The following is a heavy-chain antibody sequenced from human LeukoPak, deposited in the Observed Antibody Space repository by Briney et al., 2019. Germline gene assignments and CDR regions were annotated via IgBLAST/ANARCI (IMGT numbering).Heavy chain of an antibody. CDR3: ARAYYDSSGSENYFDY. V-gene: IGHV4-39*07. CDR2: IYYSGST. D-gene: IGHD3-22*01. J-gene: IGHJ4*02. Sequence: PSETLSLTCTVSGGSISSSSYYWGWIRQPPGKGLEWIGSIYYSGSTYYNPSLKSRVTISVDTSKNQFSLKLSSVTAADTAVYYCARAYYDSSGSENYFDYWGQGTLVTVSS. CDR1: GGSISSSSYY.